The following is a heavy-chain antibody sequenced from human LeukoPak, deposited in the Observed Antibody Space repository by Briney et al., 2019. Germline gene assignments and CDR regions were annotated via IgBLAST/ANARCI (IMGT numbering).Heavy chain of an antibody. CDR2: IYYSGST. CDR3: ARIDYDAVGAFDI. Sequence: SQTLSLTCTVSGGSISSGDSFWRWLRQPPGKGLEWIGYIYYSGSTYYIPSLIGRLTMSVDTSMNQLSLKLTSVTAADPAVYYCARIDYDAVGAFDIWGQGTLVTVSS. V-gene: IGHV4-30-4*01. D-gene: IGHD4-17*01. J-gene: IGHJ3*02. CDR1: GGSISSGDSF.